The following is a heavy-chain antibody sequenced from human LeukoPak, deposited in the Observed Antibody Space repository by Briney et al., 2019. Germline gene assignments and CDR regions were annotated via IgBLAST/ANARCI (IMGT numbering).Heavy chain of an antibody. Sequence: GGSLRLSCAASGFTFSRFWMSWVRQAPGKGLEWVANIKQTGSEKYYVDSVKGRFTISRDNAKNSLFPQMNSLRAEDTAVYYCATQPTSGSSVDYWGQGTLVTVSS. CDR1: GFTFSRFW. V-gene: IGHV3-7*05. CDR2: IKQTGSEK. D-gene: IGHD6-13*01. CDR3: ATQPTSGSSVDY. J-gene: IGHJ4*02.